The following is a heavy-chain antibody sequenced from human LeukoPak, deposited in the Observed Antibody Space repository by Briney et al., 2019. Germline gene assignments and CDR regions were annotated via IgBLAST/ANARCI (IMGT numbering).Heavy chain of an antibody. J-gene: IGHJ1*01. V-gene: IGHV1-69*13. Sequence: ASVKVSCKASGGTFSSYAISWVRQAPGQGLEWMGGIIPIFGTANYAQKFQGRVTITADESTSTAYMELRSLRSDDTAVYYCARDRFTMVRGEHWGQGTLVTVSS. D-gene: IGHD3-10*01. CDR3: ARDRFTMVRGEH. CDR2: IIPIFGTA. CDR1: GGTFSSYA.